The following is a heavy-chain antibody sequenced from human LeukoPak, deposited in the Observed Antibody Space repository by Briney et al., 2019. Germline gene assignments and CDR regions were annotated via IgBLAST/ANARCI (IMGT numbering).Heavy chain of an antibody. V-gene: IGHV4-34*01. CDR3: ARGGFFLTRWYFDY. CDR2: INHSGST. CDR1: GGSFSGYY. Sequence: PSETLSLTCAVYGGSFSGYYWSWLRQPPGKGLEWIGEINHSGSTNYNPSLTRRVTISVDTSKTQFSLKLSSVTAAATAVYYCARGGFFLTRWYFDYWGQGTLVTVSS. D-gene: IGHD4-23*01. J-gene: IGHJ4*02.